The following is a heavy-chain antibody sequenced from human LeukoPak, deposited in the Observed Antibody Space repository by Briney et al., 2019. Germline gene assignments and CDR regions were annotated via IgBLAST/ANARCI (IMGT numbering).Heavy chain of an antibody. CDR3: AKRLSNAGAFDI. J-gene: IGHJ3*02. CDR1: GFTFNNHI. Sequence: GGSLRLSCAASGFTFNNHIMNWVRQAPGKGLEWVAVILSDGSKGFYTDSVKGRFTISRDNSKNTLYLQMDSLRAEDTAVYYCAKRLSNAGAFDIWGQGTMVTVSS. D-gene: IGHD4-11*01. V-gene: IGHV3-33*06. CDR2: ILSDGSKG.